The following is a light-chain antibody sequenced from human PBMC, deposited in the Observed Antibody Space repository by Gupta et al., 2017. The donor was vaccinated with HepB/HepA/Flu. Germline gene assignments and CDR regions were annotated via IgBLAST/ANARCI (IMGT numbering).Light chain of an antibody. CDR1: SSDVGGYNY. CDR3: SSYKSSSTLWV. V-gene: IGLV2-14*01. Sequence: QSALTQPASVSGSPGQSITISCTATSSDVGGYNYVSWYQQPPGKAPKLMIYDVSNRPSGVPNRFSGSKSGTTASMTISGLQAEEEADYYCSSYKSSSTLWVFGGGTKLTVL. J-gene: IGLJ3*02. CDR2: DVS.